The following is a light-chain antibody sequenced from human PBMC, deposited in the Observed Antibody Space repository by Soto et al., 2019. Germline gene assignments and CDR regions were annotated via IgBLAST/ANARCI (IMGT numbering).Light chain of an antibody. V-gene: IGKV4-1*01. J-gene: IGKJ2*01. Sequence: DIVMTQSPESLAVSLGERATINCKSSQSLLDTSNNKNSVAWYQQKPGQPPKLLIYWASARQSGVPDRFSGSGSGTDFILTISNLQAEDEAVYYCHQYFSALYTFGQGTKLEI. CDR3: HQYFSALYT. CDR1: QSLLDTSNNKNS. CDR2: WAS.